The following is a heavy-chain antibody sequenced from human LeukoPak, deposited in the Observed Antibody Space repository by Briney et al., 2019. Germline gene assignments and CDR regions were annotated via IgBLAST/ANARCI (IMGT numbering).Heavy chain of an antibody. V-gene: IGHV1-18*01. D-gene: IGHD3-22*01. J-gene: IGHJ3*02. CDR1: GYTFTSYG. Sequence: ASVKVSCKASGYTFTSYGISWVRQAPGQGLEWMGWISAYNGNTNYAQKLQGRVTMTTDTSTSTAYMELRSLRSGDTAVYYCARVMNYYDSSGYYPALDAFDIWGQGTMVTVSS. CDR3: ARVMNYYDSSGYYPALDAFDI. CDR2: ISAYNGNT.